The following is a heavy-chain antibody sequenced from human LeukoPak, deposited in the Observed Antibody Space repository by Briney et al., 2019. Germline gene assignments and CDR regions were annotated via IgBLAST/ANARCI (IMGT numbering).Heavy chain of an antibody. V-gene: IGHV4-39*01. CDR2: IYYSGST. CDR1: GFTVSSNY. CDR3: ARQGVAAADPYFDY. Sequence: PGGSLRLSCAASGFTVSSNYMSWVRQPPGKGLEWIGSIYYSGSTYYNPSLKSRVTISVDTSKNQFSLKLSSVTAADTAVYYCARQGVAAADPYFDYWGQGTLVTVSS. J-gene: IGHJ4*02. D-gene: IGHD6-13*01.